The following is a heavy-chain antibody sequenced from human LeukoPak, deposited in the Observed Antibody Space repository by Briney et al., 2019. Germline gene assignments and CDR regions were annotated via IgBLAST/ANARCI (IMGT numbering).Heavy chain of an antibody. CDR3: ARVRFGGDFWSGYYTETPFDY. CDR2: INHSGST. V-gene: IGHV4-34*01. D-gene: IGHD3-3*01. CDR1: GGSFSGYY. Sequence: SETLSLTCAVYGGSFSGYYWSWIRQPPGKGLEWIGEINHSGSTNYNPSLKSRVTILVDTSKNQFSLKLSSVTAADTAVYYCARVRFGGDFWSGYYTETPFDYWGQGTLVTVSS. J-gene: IGHJ4*02.